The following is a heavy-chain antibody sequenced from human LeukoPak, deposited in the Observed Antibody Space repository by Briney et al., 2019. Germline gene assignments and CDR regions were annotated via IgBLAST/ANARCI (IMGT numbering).Heavy chain of an antibody. J-gene: IGHJ4*02. CDR2: IKQDGSEK. D-gene: IGHD6-13*01. Sequence: PGGSLRLSCAASGFTFSSYAMSWVRQAPGKGLEWVANIKQDGSEKYYVDSVKGRFTISRDNAKNSLYLQMNSLRAEDTAVYYCARGRIAAAGTDYWGQGTLVTVSS. CDR3: ARGRIAAAGTDY. V-gene: IGHV3-7*01. CDR1: GFTFSSYA.